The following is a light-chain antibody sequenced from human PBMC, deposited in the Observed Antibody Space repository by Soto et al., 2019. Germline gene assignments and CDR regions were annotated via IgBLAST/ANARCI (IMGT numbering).Light chain of an antibody. CDR2: DVS. CDR3: SSYTSSNTYV. V-gene: IGLV2-14*03. Sequence: QSVLTQPASVSGSPGHSITISCTGTSSDVGGYNYVSWYQHHPGKVPQLMIYDVSNRPSGVSNRFSGSKSGNTASLTISGLQAEDEADYYCSSYTSSNTYVFGTGTKVTAL. CDR1: SSDVGGYNY. J-gene: IGLJ1*01.